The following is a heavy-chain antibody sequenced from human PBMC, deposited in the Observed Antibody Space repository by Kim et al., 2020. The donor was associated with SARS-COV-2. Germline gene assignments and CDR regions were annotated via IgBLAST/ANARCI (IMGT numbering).Heavy chain of an antibody. CDR2: IHPRAATT. V-gene: IGHV3-23*01. CDR1: GFTLSNNA. CDR3: AKDRGGSGWPVFDF. D-gene: IGHD6-19*01. J-gene: IGHJ4*02. Sequence: GGSLRLSCAVSGFTLSNNAMSWVRQAPGRGLEWVSTIHPRAATTYYADSVNGRFTIYRDNSNRTLYLQLNGLRADDTAVYYCAKDRGGSGWPVFDFWGQGTLVTVSS.